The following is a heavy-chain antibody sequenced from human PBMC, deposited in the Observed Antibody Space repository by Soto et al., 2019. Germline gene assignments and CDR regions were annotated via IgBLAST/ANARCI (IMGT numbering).Heavy chain of an antibody. Sequence: ASVKVSCKASGYTFSVYHMHWVRQAPGQGLEWMGWIHPNSGGTNYAQRFEGRVTMTRDTSINTAYMELSRLTSDDTAVYYCAKELKRGMEVWGKETTVNVS. CDR1: GYTFSVYH. CDR3: AKELKRGMEV. D-gene: IGHD2-8*01. V-gene: IGHV1-2*02. J-gene: IGHJ6*03. CDR2: IHPNSGGT.